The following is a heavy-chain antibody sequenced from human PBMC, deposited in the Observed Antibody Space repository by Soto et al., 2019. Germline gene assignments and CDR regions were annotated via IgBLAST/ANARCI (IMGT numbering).Heavy chain of an antibody. CDR2: IVVGSGNT. CDR1: GFTFTSSA. J-gene: IGHJ4*02. Sequence: QMQLVQSGPEVKKPGTSVKVSCKASGFTFTSSAMQWVRQARGQRLEGIGWIVVGSGNTNNAQKLQERVTITRDMSTSTAYMELSSLRSESTDVYYCAAGAMTTGTTYDYWGQGTLVTVSS. D-gene: IGHD4-17*01. CDR3: AAGAMTTGTTYDY. V-gene: IGHV1-58*02.